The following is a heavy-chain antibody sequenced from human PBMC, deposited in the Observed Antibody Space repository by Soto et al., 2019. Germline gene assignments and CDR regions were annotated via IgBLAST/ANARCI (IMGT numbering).Heavy chain of an antibody. CDR1: GFSLSTSGMC. CDR2: IDWDDDK. V-gene: IGHV2-70*01. D-gene: IGHD6-6*01. Sequence: SGPTLVNPTQTLTLTCTFSGFSLSTSGMCVSWIRQPPGKALEWLALIDWDDDKYYSTSLKTRLTISKDTSKNQVVLTMTNMDPVDTATYYCARIVTSSYYYYGMDVWGQGTTVTVSS. CDR3: ARIVTSSYYYYGMDV. J-gene: IGHJ6*02.